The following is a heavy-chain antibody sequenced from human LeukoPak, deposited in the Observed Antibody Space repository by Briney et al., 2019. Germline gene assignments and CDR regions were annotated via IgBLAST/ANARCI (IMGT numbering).Heavy chain of an antibody. CDR3: ARQPTTLYYGMDV. CDR2: IYPGDSDT. Sequence: GESLKISCEGSGISFSNYWIAWVRQMPGKGLECMGIIYPGDSDTRYSPSFQGQVTISADKSTNTAYLQWGSLKASDTAMYYCARQPTTLYYGMDVWGQGTTVTVSS. CDR1: GISFSNYW. V-gene: IGHV5-51*01. J-gene: IGHJ6*02. D-gene: IGHD1-14*01.